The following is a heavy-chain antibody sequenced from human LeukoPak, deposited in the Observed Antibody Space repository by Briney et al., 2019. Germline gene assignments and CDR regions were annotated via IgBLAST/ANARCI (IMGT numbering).Heavy chain of an antibody. CDR3: ARELREHGVFDI. Sequence: GGSLRLSCAASGVTVSSNYMSWVRQAPGKGLEWVSEIYSDGSTYYAASVKGRFSISRDNSKNTVYLQMNSLRAEDTAVYYCARELREHGVFDIWGQGTMVTVSS. CDR1: GVTVSSNY. CDR2: IYSDGST. V-gene: IGHV3-53*01. J-gene: IGHJ3*02. D-gene: IGHD1-26*01.